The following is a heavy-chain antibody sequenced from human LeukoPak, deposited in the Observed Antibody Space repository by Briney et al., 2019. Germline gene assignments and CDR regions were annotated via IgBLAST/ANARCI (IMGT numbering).Heavy chain of an antibody. J-gene: IGHJ6*02. CDR3: ARSRERGEFYYYGMDV. D-gene: IGHD3-16*01. Sequence: ASVKVSCKASGYTFTSYYMHWVRQAPGQGLEWMGIINPSGGSTSYAQKFQGRVTMTRDTSISTAYMELSRLRSDDTAVYYCARSRERGEFYYYGMDVWGQGTTVTVSS. V-gene: IGHV1-46*01. CDR1: GYTFTSYY. CDR2: INPSGGST.